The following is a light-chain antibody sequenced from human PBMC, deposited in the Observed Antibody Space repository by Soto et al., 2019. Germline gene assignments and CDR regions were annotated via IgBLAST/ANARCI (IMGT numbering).Light chain of an antibody. CDR1: TGTVTSDHY. V-gene: IGLV7-46*01. CDR2: DTS. CDR3: LLSYSAAAV. Sequence: QAVVTQEPSLTVSPGGTVTLTCGSNTGTVTSDHYPYWFQQKPGQAPRTLIYDTSNKHSWIPARFSGSLLGGKAALTLSGAQPEDEAEYYCLLSYSAAAVFGGGTQLTVL. J-gene: IGLJ7*01.